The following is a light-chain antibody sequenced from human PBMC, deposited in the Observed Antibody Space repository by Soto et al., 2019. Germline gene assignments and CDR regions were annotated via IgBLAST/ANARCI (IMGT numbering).Light chain of an antibody. CDR3: AAWDDSLNVFYV. CDR2: SNN. Sequence: QSVLTQPPSASGTPGQRVTIYCLGSSSNIGSNTVNWYQQLPGTAPKLLIYSNNHRPSGVPDRFSGSKSGTSASLAISGLQSEDEANYYCAAWDDSLNVFYVFGTGTKVTVL. V-gene: IGLV1-44*01. CDR1: SSNIGSNT. J-gene: IGLJ1*01.